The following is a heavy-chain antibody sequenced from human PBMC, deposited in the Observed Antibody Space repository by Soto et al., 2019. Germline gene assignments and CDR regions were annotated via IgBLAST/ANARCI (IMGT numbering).Heavy chain of an antibody. J-gene: IGHJ4*02. Sequence: PGGSLRLSCAASGFNFGNFGMHWIRQAPGKGLEWVTGISNDENIKQDSVRGRFAIARDNSKNTLYLHLTSLSAEDTAIYYCARGLRGALDYWGQGTLVTVSS. CDR1: GFNFGNFG. CDR2: ISNDENIK. D-gene: IGHD5-12*01. V-gene: IGHV3-33*08. CDR3: ARGLRGALDY.